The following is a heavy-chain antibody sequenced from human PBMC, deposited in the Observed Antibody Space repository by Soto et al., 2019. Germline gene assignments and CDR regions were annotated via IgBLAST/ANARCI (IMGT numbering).Heavy chain of an antibody. CDR1: GFTFSSYA. Sequence: LRLSCAASGFTFSSYAMNWVRQAPGKGLEWVSAISGSGGSTYYADSVKGRFTISRDNSKNTLYLQMNSLRAEDTAVYYCAKATYYYDSSGYFPFDYWGQGTRVTVSS. CDR3: AKATYYYDSSGYFPFDY. D-gene: IGHD3-22*01. J-gene: IGHJ4*02. CDR2: ISGSGGST. V-gene: IGHV3-23*01.